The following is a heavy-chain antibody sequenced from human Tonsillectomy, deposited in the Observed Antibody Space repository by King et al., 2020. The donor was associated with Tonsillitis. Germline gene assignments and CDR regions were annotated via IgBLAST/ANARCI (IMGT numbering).Heavy chain of an antibody. CDR1: EFIFSDYS. CDR3: AKESGSYYYRRLDS. J-gene: IGHJ5*01. Sequence: EVQLVESGGGLVQPGGSLRLSCAASEFIFSDYSMNWVRQAPGKGLEWVSYISAGGTTQYYADSVKGRFTISRDNDKTSLYLQMDSLRAEDTAVYYCAKESGSYYYRRLDSWGQGTLVTVSA. D-gene: IGHD1-26*01. V-gene: IGHV3-48*01. CDR2: ISAGGTTQ.